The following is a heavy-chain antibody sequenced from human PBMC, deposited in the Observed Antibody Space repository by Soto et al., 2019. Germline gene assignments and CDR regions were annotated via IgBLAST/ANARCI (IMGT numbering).Heavy chain of an antibody. Sequence: ASVKVSCKASGYTFTGYYMHWVRQAPGQGLEWMGWINPNSGGTNYAQKFQGRVTMTRDTSISTAYMELSRLRSDDTAVYYCARVPSIHYYDSRAFDYWGQATLVTVSS. CDR2: INPNSGGT. CDR1: GYTFTGYY. J-gene: IGHJ4*02. V-gene: IGHV1-2*02. D-gene: IGHD3-22*01. CDR3: ARVPSIHYYDSRAFDY.